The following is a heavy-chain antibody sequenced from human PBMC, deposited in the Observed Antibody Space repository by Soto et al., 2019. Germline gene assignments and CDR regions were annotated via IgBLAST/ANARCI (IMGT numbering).Heavy chain of an antibody. J-gene: IGHJ6*03. CDR3: ARELTEDIVVVPAAISYYYYYMDV. CDR2: IYSGGST. D-gene: IGHD2-2*02. Sequence: EVQLVESGGGLVQPGGSLRLSCAASGFTVSSNYMSWVRQAPGKGLEWVSVIYSGGSTYYADSVKGRFTISRDNSKNKLYLQMNSLRAEDTAVYYCARELTEDIVVVPAAISYYYYYMDVWGKGTTVTVSS. V-gene: IGHV3-66*01. CDR1: GFTVSSNY.